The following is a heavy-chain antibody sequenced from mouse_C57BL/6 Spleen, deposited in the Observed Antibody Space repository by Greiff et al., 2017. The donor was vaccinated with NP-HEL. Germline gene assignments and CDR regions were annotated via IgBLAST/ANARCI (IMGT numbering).Heavy chain of an antibody. V-gene: IGHV1-85*01. Sequence: QVQLQQSGPELVKPGASEKLSCKASGYTFTSYDINWVKQRPGQGLEWIGWIYPRDGSTKYNEKFKGKATLTVDTSSSTAYMELHSLTSEDSAVYFCARYDYDGAMDYWGQGTSVTVSS. CDR3: ARYDYDGAMDY. J-gene: IGHJ4*01. CDR1: GYTFTSYD. CDR2: IYPRDGST. D-gene: IGHD2-4*01.